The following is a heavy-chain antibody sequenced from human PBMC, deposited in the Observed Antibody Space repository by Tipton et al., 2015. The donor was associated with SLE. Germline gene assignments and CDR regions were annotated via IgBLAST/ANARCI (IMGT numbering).Heavy chain of an antibody. CDR2: IKEDASEK. Sequence: SLRLSCAASGFSLSYHWMNWARQAPGKGLEWVANIKEDASEKHEVDSVKGRFTISRDNARNSVFLQMNSLRVEDTAVYYCAGDPSRGGDGWVFDYWGQGTLVTVSS. CDR3: AGDPSRGGDGWVFDY. J-gene: IGHJ4*02. CDR1: GFSLSYHW. V-gene: IGHV3-7*01. D-gene: IGHD2-21*01.